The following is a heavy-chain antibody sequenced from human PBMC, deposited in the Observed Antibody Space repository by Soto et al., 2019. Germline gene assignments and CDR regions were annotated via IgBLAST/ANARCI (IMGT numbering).Heavy chain of an antibody. CDR1: GYTFTSYA. J-gene: IGHJ4*02. CDR2: INAGNGNT. V-gene: IGHV1-3*01. D-gene: IGHD2-15*01. CDR3: ARDGRSGGSDAGPPY. Sequence: ASVKVSCKASGYTFTSYAMHWVRQAPGQRLEWMGWINAGNGNTKYSQKFQGRVTITRDTSASTAYMELSSLRSEDTAVYYCARDGRSGGSDAGPPYWGQGTLVTVSS.